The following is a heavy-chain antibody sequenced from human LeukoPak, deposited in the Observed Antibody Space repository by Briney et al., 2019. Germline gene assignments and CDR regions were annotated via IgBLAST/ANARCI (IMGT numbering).Heavy chain of an antibody. CDR1: GFTFSRYA. CDR2: IKSKTDGGTT. Sequence: PGGSLRLSCAASGFTFSRYAMSWVRKAPGKGLEWVGRIKSKTDGGTTDYAAPVKGRFAISRDDSKNTLYLQMNSLKTEDTAVYYCTTEGTRTADYYFDYWGQGTLVTVSS. J-gene: IGHJ4*02. V-gene: IGHV3-15*01. CDR3: TTEGTRTADYYFDY. D-gene: IGHD1-14*01.